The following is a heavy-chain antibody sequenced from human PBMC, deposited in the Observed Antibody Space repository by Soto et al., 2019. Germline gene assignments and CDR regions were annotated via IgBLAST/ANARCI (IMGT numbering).Heavy chain of an antibody. J-gene: IGHJ6*02. CDR2: IYSGGAT. CDR1: GFTVSGTY. CDR3: AGRYCSGGSCNFPVPYYFYGMDV. V-gene: IGHV3-53*01. Sequence: LRLSCAASGFTVSGTYMSWVRQAPGKGLEWVSIIYSGGATYYADSVKGRFTISRDNSKNALYLQMNSLRAEDTAMYYCAGRYCSGGSCNFPVPYYFYGMDVWGLGTTVTAP. D-gene: IGHD2-15*01.